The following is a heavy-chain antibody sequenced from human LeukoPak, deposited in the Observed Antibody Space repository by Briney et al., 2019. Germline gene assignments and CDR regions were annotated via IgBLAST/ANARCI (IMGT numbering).Heavy chain of an antibody. Sequence: GGSLTLSCAASGFDVGRNYMTWVRQAPGKGLEWVSGISGGGGSTNYADSVKGRFTISRDSSKNTLYLQTNTLGAEDTAVYYCAKDIAVAGTYVFDYWGQGTLVTVSS. CDR1: GFDVGRNY. CDR2: ISGGGGST. D-gene: IGHD6-19*01. CDR3: AKDIAVAGTYVFDY. J-gene: IGHJ4*02. V-gene: IGHV3-23*01.